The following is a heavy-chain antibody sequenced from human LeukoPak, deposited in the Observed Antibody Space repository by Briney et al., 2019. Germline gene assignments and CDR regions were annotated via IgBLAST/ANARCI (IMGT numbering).Heavy chain of an antibody. CDR1: GGSISSTGYY. CDR3: ASRIAVSKFDY. D-gene: IGHD6-19*01. J-gene: IGHJ4*02. V-gene: IGHV4-39*07. CDR2: IYYTGST. Sequence: SETLSLTCTVYGGSISSTGYYWGWIRQPPGKGLEWLGNIYYTGSTYYNPSLKGRVTISVDTSKNQFSLRLSSVTAADTAVYYCASRIAVSKFDYWGQGTLVTVSS.